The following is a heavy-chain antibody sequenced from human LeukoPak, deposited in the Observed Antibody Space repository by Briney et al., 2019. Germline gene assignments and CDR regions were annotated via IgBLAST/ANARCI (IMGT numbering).Heavy chain of an antibody. V-gene: IGHV4-59*01. D-gene: IGHD5-18*01. Sequence: SETLSLTCTVSGDSISSYYWSWIRQPPGKGLEWIGYIYYSGSTNYNPSLKSRVTISVDTSKNQFSLKLSSVTAADTAMYYCAREIGPRQLHLWGSAFDYWGQGTLVTVSS. J-gene: IGHJ4*02. CDR1: GDSISSYY. CDR3: AREIGPRQLHLWGSAFDY. CDR2: IYYSGST.